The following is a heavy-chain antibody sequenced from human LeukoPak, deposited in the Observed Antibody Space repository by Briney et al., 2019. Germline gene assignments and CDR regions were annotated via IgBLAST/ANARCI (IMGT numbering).Heavy chain of an antibody. CDR1: GGTFSSYA. J-gene: IGHJ6*02. D-gene: IGHD5-18*01. Sequence: SVKVSCKASGGTFSSYAISWVRQAPGQGLEWMGRIIPILGIANYAQKFQGRVTITADKSTSTAYMELSSLRSEDAAVYYCARDQKIHYYYYGMDVWGQGTTVTVSS. CDR3: ARDQKIHYYYYGMDV. V-gene: IGHV1-69*04. CDR2: IIPILGIA.